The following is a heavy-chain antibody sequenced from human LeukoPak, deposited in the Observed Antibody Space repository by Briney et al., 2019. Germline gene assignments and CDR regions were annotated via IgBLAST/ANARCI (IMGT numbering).Heavy chain of an antibody. Sequence: SETLSLTCTVSGVTISNYYWSWSRQPAGKGLEWIGRIYTSGSTNYNPSLKSRVTMSVDTSKNQFSLKLSSVTAADTAVYYCASDGYGSGRLPGDWGQGTLVTVSS. V-gene: IGHV4-4*07. D-gene: IGHD3-10*01. J-gene: IGHJ4*02. CDR3: ASDGYGSGRLPGD. CDR1: GVTISNYY. CDR2: IYTSGST.